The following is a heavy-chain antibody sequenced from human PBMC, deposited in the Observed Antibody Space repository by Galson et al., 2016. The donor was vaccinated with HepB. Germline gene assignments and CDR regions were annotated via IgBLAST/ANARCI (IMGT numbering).Heavy chain of an antibody. CDR2: ISSSSTYI. Sequence: SLRLSCAATGFTFRSYYMNWVRQAPGKGLEWVSSISSSSTYIYFADSVKGRFTISRDNAKKSLYLQMNSLRVEDTAVYHCARVSYGDNGVDWYFDLWGRGTLVTVSS. J-gene: IGHJ2*01. CDR3: ARVSYGDNGVDWYFDL. CDR1: GFTFRSYY. V-gene: IGHV3-21*01. D-gene: IGHD4-17*01.